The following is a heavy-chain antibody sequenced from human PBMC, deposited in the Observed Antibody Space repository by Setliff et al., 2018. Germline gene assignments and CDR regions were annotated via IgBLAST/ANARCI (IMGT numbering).Heavy chain of an antibody. J-gene: IGHJ1*01. CDR2: MYASGTT. CDR3: ARGGYSDGSHYLFFQY. D-gene: IGHD2-15*01. Sequence: SETLSLTCTVSGGSISSHFWSWIRQSPGKGLEWIGYMYASGTTDYNPSLESRVAILADTSKNQFSLKLSSVTAADTAVYYCARGGYSDGSHYLFFQYWGQGTLVTVSS. V-gene: IGHV4-59*11. CDR1: GGSISSHF.